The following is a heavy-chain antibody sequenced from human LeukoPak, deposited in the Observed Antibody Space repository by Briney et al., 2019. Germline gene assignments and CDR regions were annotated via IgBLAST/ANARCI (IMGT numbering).Heavy chain of an antibody. V-gene: IGHV1-69*05. CDR3: ARVDIVVVPAALDNYYYMDV. D-gene: IGHD2-2*01. CDR1: GGTFSSYA. CDR2: IIPIFGTA. Sequence: SVKVSSKASGGTFSSYAISWVRQAPGQGLEWMGGIIPIFGTANYAQKFQGRVTITTDESTSTAYMELSSLRSEDTAVYYCARVDIVVVPAALDNYYYMDVWGKGTTVTVSS. J-gene: IGHJ6*03.